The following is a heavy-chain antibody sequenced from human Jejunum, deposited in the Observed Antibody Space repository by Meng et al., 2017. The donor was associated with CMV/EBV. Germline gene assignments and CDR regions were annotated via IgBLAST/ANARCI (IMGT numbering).Heavy chain of an antibody. CDR2: LYYGRST. CDR1: GRSSRSKVGY. J-gene: IGHJ1*01. D-gene: IGHD3-16*02. Sequence: VCGRSSRSKVGYWASIRHSPGRGLEWMGSLYYGRSTYSNPSLKSRLTMSLDTSKTQFSLNLSSVTAADTGVYFCARHGQALPVRSWGQGTLVTVSS. V-gene: IGHV4-39*01. CDR3: ARHGQALPVRS.